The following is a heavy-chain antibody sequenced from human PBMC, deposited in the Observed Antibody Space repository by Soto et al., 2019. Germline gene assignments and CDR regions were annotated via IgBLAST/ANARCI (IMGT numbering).Heavy chain of an antibody. CDR3: ARDQPPLRYFDWLSDYYGMDV. J-gene: IGHJ6*02. CDR1: GFTFGSYW. V-gene: IGHV3-7*03. D-gene: IGHD3-9*01. CDR2: IKQDGSEK. Sequence: VGSLRLSCAASGFTFGSYWMSWVRQAPGKGREWVANIKQDGSEKYYVDSVKGRFTISRDNAKNSLYLQMNSLRAEDTAVYYCARDQPPLRYFDWLSDYYGMDVWGQGTTVTVSS.